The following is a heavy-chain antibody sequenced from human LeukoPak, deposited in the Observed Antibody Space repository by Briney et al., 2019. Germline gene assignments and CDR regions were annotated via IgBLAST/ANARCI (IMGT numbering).Heavy chain of an antibody. CDR1: GGTFSSYA. J-gene: IGHJ4*02. CDR2: IIPILGIA. Sequence: GASVKVSCKASGGTFSSYAISWVRRAPGQGLEWMGRIIPILGIANYAQKFQGRVTITADKSTSTAYMELSSLRSEDTAVYYCARGIAPYYYDSSGYPFDYWGQGTLVTVSS. CDR3: ARGIAPYYYDSSGYPFDY. D-gene: IGHD3-22*01. V-gene: IGHV1-69*04.